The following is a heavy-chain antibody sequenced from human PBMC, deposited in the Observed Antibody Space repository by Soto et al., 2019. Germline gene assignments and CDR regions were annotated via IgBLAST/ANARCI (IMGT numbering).Heavy chain of an antibody. D-gene: IGHD2-21*01. CDR2: IIPMLGVR. CDR1: GGTFGTYS. V-gene: IGHV1-69*02. J-gene: IGHJ3*02. CDR3: TIGSWSGEVFDI. Sequence: QVQLVQSGAEVKKPGSSVKVSCKDSGGTFGTYSMFWVRQAPGQGLEWMGRIIPMLGVRNFAQRFQDRVTITADKSTATVHMELSSLRSEDTALYYCTIGSWSGEVFDIWGQGTMVTVSS.